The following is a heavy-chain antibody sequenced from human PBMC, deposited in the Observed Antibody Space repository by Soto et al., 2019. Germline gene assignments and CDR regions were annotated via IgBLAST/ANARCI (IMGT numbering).Heavy chain of an antibody. CDR2: IYYSGST. J-gene: IGHJ3*02. D-gene: IGHD3-3*01. Sequence: SETLSLTCTVSGGSISSYYWSWIRQPPGKGLEWIGYIYYSGSTNYNPSLKSRVTISVDTSKNQFSLKLSSVTAADTAVYYCAISPVYRGITIFGVVPDHDAFDIWGQGTMVTVSS. CDR1: GGSISSYY. V-gene: IGHV4-59*01. CDR3: AISPVYRGITIFGVVPDHDAFDI.